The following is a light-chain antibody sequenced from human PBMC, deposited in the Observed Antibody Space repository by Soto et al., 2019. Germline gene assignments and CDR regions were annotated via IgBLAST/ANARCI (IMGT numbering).Light chain of an antibody. Sequence: QSVLTQPPSASGSPGQSVTISCTGTSSDIGVYNYVSWYQQHPGKAPKLMLYEVSKRPSGVPDRFSGSKSGNTASLTVSGLQAEDEAEYYCCSYAGFYTLVFGGGTQLTVL. CDR2: EVS. CDR3: CSYAGFYTLV. J-gene: IGLJ3*02. CDR1: SSDIGVYNY. V-gene: IGLV2-8*01.